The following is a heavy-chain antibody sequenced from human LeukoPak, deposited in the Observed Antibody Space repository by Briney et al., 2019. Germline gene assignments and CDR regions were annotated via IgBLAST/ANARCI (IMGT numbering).Heavy chain of an antibody. V-gene: IGHV4-38-2*02. Sequence: SETLSLTCVVSGYSLSSGYHWGCIRQPPGKGLEWIGSVYRSGTTYYDPSPKSRFTISVDTSKTQTSLKVRSVTAADTAMYYCARENWVFDYWGQGILVTVSS. CDR3: ARENWVFDY. CDR1: GYSLSSGYH. CDR2: VYRSGTT. J-gene: IGHJ4*02. D-gene: IGHD7-27*01.